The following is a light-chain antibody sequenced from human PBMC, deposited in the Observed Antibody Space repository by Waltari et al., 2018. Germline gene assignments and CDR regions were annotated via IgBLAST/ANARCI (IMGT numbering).Light chain of an antibody. CDR3: QTWATGIQV. Sequence: QLVLTQSPSASASLGASVKLTCTLSSGHTNYAIAWHQQQPEKGPRYLMKLNSDGSHTKGDGIPDRFAGASSVAERYLTTSSLQSEEEADYYCQTWATGIQVFGGGTKLTVL. J-gene: IGLJ2*01. CDR1: SGHTNYA. V-gene: IGLV4-69*01. CDR2: LNSDGSH.